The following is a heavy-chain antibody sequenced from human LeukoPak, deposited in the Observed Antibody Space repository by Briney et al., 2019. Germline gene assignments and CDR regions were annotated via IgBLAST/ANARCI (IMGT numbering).Heavy chain of an antibody. CDR2: ISNSGST. D-gene: IGHD6-13*01. J-gene: IGHJ6*02. CDR3: ARGSIAAAGGYYGMDV. V-gene: IGHV4-61*01. Sequence: SETLSLTCAVSGGSVNRGTFFWTWIRKPPGKGLEWIGYISNSGSTNYHPSLKSRVTISSDTSKTQFTLKLTSVTAAGTAVYYCARGSIAAAGGYYGMDVWGQGTTVTVSS. CDR1: GGSVNRGTFF.